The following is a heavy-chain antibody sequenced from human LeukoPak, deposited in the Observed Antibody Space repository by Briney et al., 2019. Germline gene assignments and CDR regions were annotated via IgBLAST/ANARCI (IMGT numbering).Heavy chain of an antibody. CDR1: GGSISGYY. Sequence: SETLSLTCAVSGGSISGYYWSWIRQSPDKGLEWIGYIYYSGSTNYNPSLQSRVTISVDTSKNQFSLKLSSVTAADTAVYYCARVAIPYDISPYYDGYMDVWGKGTTVTISS. CDR3: ARVAIPYDISPYYDGYMDV. D-gene: IGHD3-22*01. J-gene: IGHJ6*03. CDR2: IYYSGST. V-gene: IGHV4-59*01.